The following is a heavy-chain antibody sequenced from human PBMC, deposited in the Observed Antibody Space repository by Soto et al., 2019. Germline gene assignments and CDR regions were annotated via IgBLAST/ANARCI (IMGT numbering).Heavy chain of an antibody. CDR1: GFTFSSYA. V-gene: IGHV3-23*01. CDR3: VKYTGDGGLGEA. J-gene: IGHJ5*02. D-gene: IGHD3-16*01. CDR2: VSRAGTYT. Sequence: EVQLLESGGDVVRPGGSLRLSCAASGFTFSSYAMGWVRQAPGKGLEWVAGVSRAGTYTFYADSVRGRFSISRDNSREPVDLYMNALGGGDPGVFFCVKYTGDGGLGEAWGPGTLGSVSS.